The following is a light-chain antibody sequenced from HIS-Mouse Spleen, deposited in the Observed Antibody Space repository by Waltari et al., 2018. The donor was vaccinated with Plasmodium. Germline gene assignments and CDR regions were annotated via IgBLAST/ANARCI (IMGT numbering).Light chain of an antibody. J-gene: IGLJ3*02. CDR3: QVWDSSSDHWV. CDR1: KLGYKY. CDR2: QDS. V-gene: IGLV3-1*01. Sequence: SYELTQPPSVSVSPGQTASITCSGDKLGYKYACWYQQKPGQSPVLVIYQDSKRPSGIPERFSGSNCGNTATLTISRVEAGDEADYYCQVWDSSSDHWVFGGGTKLTVL.